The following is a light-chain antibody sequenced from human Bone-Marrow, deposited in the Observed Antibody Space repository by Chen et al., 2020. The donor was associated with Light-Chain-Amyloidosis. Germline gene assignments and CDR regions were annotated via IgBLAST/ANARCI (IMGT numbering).Light chain of an antibody. CDR1: QTISSNY. CDR3: QQYGTSPLT. V-gene: IGKV3-20*01. J-gene: IGKJ4*01. Sequence: EIVLTQSPGTLSLSTGEGANLSCRASQTISSNYLTWYQQKFGQAPRLLIYGSSSRATGIPDRFTGSGSGTDFTLTINRLEPEDFARYYCQQYGTSPLTFGGGTKVEIK. CDR2: GSS.